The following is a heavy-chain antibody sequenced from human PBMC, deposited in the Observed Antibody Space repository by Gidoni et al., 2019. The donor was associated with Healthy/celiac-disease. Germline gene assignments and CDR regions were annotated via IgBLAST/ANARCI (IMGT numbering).Heavy chain of an antibody. D-gene: IGHD5-18*01. CDR3: ARDTAMAALDY. J-gene: IGHJ4*02. V-gene: IGHV4-34*01. CDR1: GGSFSGYY. Sequence: QVQLQQWGAGLLKPSETLSLTCAVYGGSFSGYYWSWIRQPPGKGLEWIGEINHSGSPNYNPSLKSRVTISVDTSKNQFSLKLSSVTAADTAVYYCARDTAMAALDYWGQGTLVTVSS. CDR2: INHSGSP.